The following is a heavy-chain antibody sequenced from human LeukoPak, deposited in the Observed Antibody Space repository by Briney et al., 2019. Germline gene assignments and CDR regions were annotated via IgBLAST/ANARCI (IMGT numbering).Heavy chain of an antibody. CDR2: FDPEDGET. CDR3: ATSSGSYSRPNYYYYYYMDV. Sequence: ASVKVSCKVSGYTLTELSMHWVRQAPGKGLEWMGGFDPEDGETIYAQKFQGRVTMTEDTSTDTAYMELSSLRSEDTAVYYCATSSGSYSRPNYYYYYYMDVWGKGTTVTISS. CDR1: GYTLTELS. J-gene: IGHJ6*03. V-gene: IGHV1-24*01. D-gene: IGHD1-26*01.